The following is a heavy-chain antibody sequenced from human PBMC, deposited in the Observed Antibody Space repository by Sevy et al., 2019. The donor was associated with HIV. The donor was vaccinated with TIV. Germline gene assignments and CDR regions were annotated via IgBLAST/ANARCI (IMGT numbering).Heavy chain of an antibody. CDR1: GISISNYY. J-gene: IGHJ4*02. CDR2: IYYTGSS. D-gene: IGHD6-13*01. V-gene: IGHV4-59*01. CDR3: ARGGPNQQQLDYFDS. Sequence: SETLSLTCTVSGISISNYYWTWIRQPPGKGLEWIGYIYYTGSSDSNPSLKSPVTTSVDTSKNQFSLKLSSVTAADTAIYYCARGGPNQQQLDYFDSWGQGILVTVSS.